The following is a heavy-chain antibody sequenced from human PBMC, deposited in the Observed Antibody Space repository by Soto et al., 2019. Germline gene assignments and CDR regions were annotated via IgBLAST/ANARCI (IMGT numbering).Heavy chain of an antibody. CDR1: GYTFTGYY. J-gene: IGHJ6*02. V-gene: IGHV1-2*02. Sequence: ASVKVSCNASGYTFTGYYMHWVRPGPGQGLEWMGWINPNSGGTNYAQKFQGRVTMTRDTSSSTAYMELSRLRSDDTAVYYCARDEVITMMMVENYGMDVGCQGSTVTVSS. CDR3: ARDEVITMMMVENYGMDV. CDR2: INPNSGGT. D-gene: IGHD3-22*01.